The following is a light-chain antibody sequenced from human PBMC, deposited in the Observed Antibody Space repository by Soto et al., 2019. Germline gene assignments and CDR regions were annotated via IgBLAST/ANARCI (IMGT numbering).Light chain of an antibody. J-gene: IGKJ1*01. V-gene: IGKV4-1*01. CDR1: QSVLYSSNNKNY. CDR3: QQYYPTPWT. CDR2: WAS. Sequence: DIVMTQSPDSLAVSLGERATINCKSSQSVLYSSNNKNYLTWYQHKPGQPPKLLIYWASTRESGVPDRFSGSGSGTDFTLTISSLQAEDVAVYYCQQYYPTPWTFGQGTKVEIK.